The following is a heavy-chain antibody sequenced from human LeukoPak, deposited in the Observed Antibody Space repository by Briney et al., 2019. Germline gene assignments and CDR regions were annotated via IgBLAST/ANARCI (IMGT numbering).Heavy chain of an antibody. V-gene: IGHV4-31*03. J-gene: IGHJ4*02. CDR1: GGSISSGGYY. CDR3: ARTYYYDSSGYWFQGYFDY. Sequence: SETLSLTCTVSGGSISSGGYYWSWIRQHPGKGLEWIGYIYYSGSTYYNPSLKSRLTISVDTSKNQCSLRLSSVTAADTAVYYCARTYYYDSSGYWFQGYFDYWGQGTLVTVSS. CDR2: IYYSGST. D-gene: IGHD3-22*01.